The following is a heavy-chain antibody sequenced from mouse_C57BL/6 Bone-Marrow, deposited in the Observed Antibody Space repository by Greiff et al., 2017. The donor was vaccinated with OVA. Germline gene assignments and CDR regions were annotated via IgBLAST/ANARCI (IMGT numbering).Heavy chain of an antibody. CDR1: GYTFTDYN. D-gene: IGHD1-1*01. CDR2: INPNNGGT. CDR3: ACGNYYGSSFWYFDV. Sequence: EVQLQQSGPELVKPGASVKIPCKASGYTFTDYNMDWVKQSHGKSLEWIGDINPNNGGTIYNQKFKGKATLTVDKSSSTAYMELRSLTSEDTAVYYCACGNYYGSSFWYFDVWGTGTTVTVSS. V-gene: IGHV1-18*01. J-gene: IGHJ1*03.